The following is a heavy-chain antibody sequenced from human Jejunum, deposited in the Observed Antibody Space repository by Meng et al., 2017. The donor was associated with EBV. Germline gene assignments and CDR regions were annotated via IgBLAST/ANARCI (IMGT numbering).Heavy chain of an antibody. J-gene: IGHJ4*02. D-gene: IGHD1-26*01. V-gene: IGHV4-39*01. CDR2: YYNSGST. CDR1: GGSISSSSYY. Sequence: QLQLQGSGPGLVKPSEPLSLTCTVSGGSISSSSYYWGWIRQPPGKGLEWIGTYYNSGSTYYNPSLKSRVTISVDTSKNQFSLKLISVTAADTAAYYCARQGPSGRTFDYWGQGTLVTVSS. CDR3: ARQGPSGRTFDY.